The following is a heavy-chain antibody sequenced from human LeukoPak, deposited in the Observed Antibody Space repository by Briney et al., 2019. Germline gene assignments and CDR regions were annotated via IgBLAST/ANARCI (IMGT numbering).Heavy chain of an antibody. CDR1: GGSFSGYY. CDR3: ARGRSYGSGSYYNWRFGPIDY. V-gene: IGHV4-34*01. CDR2: INHSGST. D-gene: IGHD3-10*01. J-gene: IGHJ4*02. Sequence: SETLSLTCAVYGGSFSGYYWSWIRQPPGKGLEWIGEINHSGSTNYNPSLKSRVTISVDTSKNQFSLKLSSVTAADTAVYYCARGRSYGSGSYYNWRFGPIDYWGQGTLVTVSS.